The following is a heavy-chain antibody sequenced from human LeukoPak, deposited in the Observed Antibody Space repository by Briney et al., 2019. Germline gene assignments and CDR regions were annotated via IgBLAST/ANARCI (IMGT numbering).Heavy chain of an antibody. D-gene: IGHD2-15*01. J-gene: IGHJ6*03. V-gene: IGHV4-38-2*02. CDR2: IHYSGST. Sequence: SETLSLTCTVSGYSISSGYYWGWIRQPPGKGLEWIGSIHYSGSTYYNPSLQSRVTISIDTSKNQFSLKLRFATAADTAVYYCARVRCSGGSCPYYYYYYYMDVWGKGTTVTVSS. CDR3: ARVRCSGGSCPYYYYYYYMDV. CDR1: GYSISSGYY.